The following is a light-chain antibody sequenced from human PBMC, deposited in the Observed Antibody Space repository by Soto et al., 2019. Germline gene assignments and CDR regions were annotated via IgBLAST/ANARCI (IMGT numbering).Light chain of an antibody. CDR3: HQYDNRPFT. CDR2: HAS. V-gene: IGKV1-33*01. Sequence: IQMNQSPSSLSASVGDRVTITCQASRDIDNYLNWYQQKPGKAPNLLIYHASNLETGVPLRFSGSRSGTHFTLTISSLQPEDIGTYYCHQYDNRPFTFGQGTKLEIK. J-gene: IGKJ2*01. CDR1: RDIDNY.